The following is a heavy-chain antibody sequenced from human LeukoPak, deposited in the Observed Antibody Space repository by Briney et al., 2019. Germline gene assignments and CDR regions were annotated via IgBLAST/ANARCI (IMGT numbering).Heavy chain of an antibody. CDR2: IRSKAYGETA. Sequence: GGSLRLSCPASGFTFGDYAMSWIRQAPGKGLEGVGFIRSKAYGETADYAASVKGRFTISRDDSKAIAYLQMNSLKTEDTAVYHCTRDRGAYNLYDYWGQGTLVTVSS. V-gene: IGHV3-49*03. CDR1: GFTFGDYA. CDR3: TRDRGAYNLYDY. D-gene: IGHD1-1*01. J-gene: IGHJ4*02.